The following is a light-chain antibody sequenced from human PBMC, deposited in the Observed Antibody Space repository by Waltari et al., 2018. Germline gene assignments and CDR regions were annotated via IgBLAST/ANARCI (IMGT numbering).Light chain of an antibody. V-gene: IGLV3-1*01. Sequence: SYELTQPPSVSVSPGQTASITCSGVKLGDKYACWYQQKPGQSPVLVIYQDSKRPSGIPGRFSGSTTGNTATLTISGTQAMDEADYYCQAWDSSTVVFGGGTKLTVL. CDR3: QAWDSSTVV. CDR2: QDS. J-gene: IGLJ2*01. CDR1: KLGDKY.